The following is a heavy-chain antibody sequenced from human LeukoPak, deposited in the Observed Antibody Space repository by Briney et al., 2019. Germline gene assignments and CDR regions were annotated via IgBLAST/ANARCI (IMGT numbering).Heavy chain of an antibody. D-gene: IGHD6-13*01. V-gene: IGHV4-39*02. J-gene: IGHJ4*02. CDR1: GGSISSSSYY. CDR2: IFYSGST. CDR3: ARDLGAAGTCLDY. Sequence: SETLSLTCTVSGGSISSSSYYWGWVRQPPGKGLEWIGNIFYSGSTYYNPSLKSRLTISVDTSKNQFSLKLKSVTAADTAVYYCARDLGAAGTCLDYWGQGTLVTVSS.